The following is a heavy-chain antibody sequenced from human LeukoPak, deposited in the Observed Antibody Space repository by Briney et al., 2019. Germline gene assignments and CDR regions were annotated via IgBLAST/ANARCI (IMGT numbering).Heavy chain of an antibody. D-gene: IGHD3-22*01. Sequence: SETLSLTCTVSGGSISSYYWSWIRQPPGKELEWIGYIYYSGSTNYNPSLKSRVTISVDTSKNQFSLKLSSVTAADTAVYYCARVPFDSSGYPGYFQHWGQGTLVTVSS. CDR2: IYYSGST. J-gene: IGHJ1*01. CDR3: ARVPFDSSGYPGYFQH. CDR1: GGSISSYY. V-gene: IGHV4-59*01.